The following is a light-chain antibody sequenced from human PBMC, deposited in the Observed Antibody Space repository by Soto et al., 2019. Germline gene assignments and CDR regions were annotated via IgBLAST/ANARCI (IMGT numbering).Light chain of an antibody. Sequence: VVTQEPSLTVSPGGTVTLTCGSSTGAVTNGHYPYWFQQKPGQAPRTLIYDTTNRHSWTPARFSGSLLGGKAALTLSGAQPEDEAEYYCLLSYNGPYVFGTGTKVAVL. CDR2: DTT. J-gene: IGLJ1*01. CDR3: LLSYNGPYV. CDR1: TGAVTNGHY. V-gene: IGLV7-46*01.